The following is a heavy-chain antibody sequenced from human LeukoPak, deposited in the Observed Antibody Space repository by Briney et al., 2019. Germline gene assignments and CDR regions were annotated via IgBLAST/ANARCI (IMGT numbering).Heavy chain of an antibody. Sequence: GGSLTLSCAASGFTFRNFRMSWVRQAPGKGREGVADIKEGASKIYYLDPVKGRFTISRDNAKNSLYLQMNSLRAEDRAVYYCARDGDGLIFPTDSRGQGTLVTVSS. J-gene: IGHJ4*02. CDR3: ARDGDGLIFPTDS. CDR2: IKEGASKI. V-gene: IGHV3-7*01. D-gene: IGHD2-21*01. CDR1: GFTFRNFR.